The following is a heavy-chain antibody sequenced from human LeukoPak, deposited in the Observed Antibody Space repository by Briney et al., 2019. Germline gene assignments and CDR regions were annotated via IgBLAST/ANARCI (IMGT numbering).Heavy chain of an antibody. D-gene: IGHD3-3*01. CDR2: IYYSGST. CDR1: GGSISSGDYY. J-gene: IGHJ4*02. CDR3: ASRMEWSSHIDY. V-gene: IGHV4-30-4*08. Sequence: TLSLTCTVSGGSISSGDYYWSWIRQPPGKVLEWIGYIYYSGSTYYNPSLKSRVTISVDTSKNQFSLKLSSVSAAETAVYYCASRMEWSSHIDYWGQGTLVTVSS.